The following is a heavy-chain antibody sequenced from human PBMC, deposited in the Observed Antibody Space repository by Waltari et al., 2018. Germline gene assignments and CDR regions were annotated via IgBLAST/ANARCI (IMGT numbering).Heavy chain of an antibody. CDR1: GYTFTDYY. J-gene: IGHJ4*02. V-gene: IGHV1-69-2*01. Sequence: EVQLVQSGAEVKNPGATVKISCKVSGYTFTDYYMHWLQQAPGTGLEWMGHVGQEDVETIYAEKFQGRVTITADTATDTAYMELSSLRSEDTAGDYCATGTRVYSSLGYWGQGTLVTVSS. CDR2: VGQEDVET. CDR3: ATGTRVYSSLGY. D-gene: IGHD6-6*01.